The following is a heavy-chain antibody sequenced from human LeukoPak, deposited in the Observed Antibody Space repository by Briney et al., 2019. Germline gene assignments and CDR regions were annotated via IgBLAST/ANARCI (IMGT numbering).Heavy chain of an antibody. CDR2: ISSSGGTI. V-gene: IGHV3-48*03. CDR3: ASLDYYDSSGYYAPLDS. Sequence: GGSLRLSCEASGFTFSSYEMNWVRQAPGKGLEWVSHISSSGGTILYAYSVKGRFTTSKDNAKNALYLQMNSLRAEDTAVYYCASLDYYDSSGYYAPLDSWGPGTLVTVSS. D-gene: IGHD3-22*01. CDR1: GFTFSSYE. J-gene: IGHJ4*02.